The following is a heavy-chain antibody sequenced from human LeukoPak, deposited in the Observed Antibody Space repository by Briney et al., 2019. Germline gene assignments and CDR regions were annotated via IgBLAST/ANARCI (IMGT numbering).Heavy chain of an antibody. Sequence: GGSLRLSCAASGFTFSSYAMSWVRQAPGKGLEWVSAISGSGGSTYYADSVKGRFTISRDDSKNTLYLQMNSLRAEDSAVYYCANNPSDTTPQELVYWGQGTLVTVSS. V-gene: IGHV3-23*01. D-gene: IGHD1-1*01. CDR2: ISGSGGST. CDR1: GFTFSSYA. J-gene: IGHJ4*02. CDR3: ANNPSDTTPQELVY.